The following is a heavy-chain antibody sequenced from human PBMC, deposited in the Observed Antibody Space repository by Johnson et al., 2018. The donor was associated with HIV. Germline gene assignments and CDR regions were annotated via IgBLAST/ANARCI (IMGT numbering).Heavy chain of an antibody. Sequence: QVQLVESGGGVVQPGRSLRLSCADSGFTFSSYAIHWVRQAPGKGLEWVAVISYDGTDKYYADSVKGRFTIFRDNSKNTRYLQMKGMGAEHTAVYYCARGRPRWEPLRGGAFDIWGQGTMVTVSS. J-gene: IGHJ3*02. CDR1: GFTFSSYA. V-gene: IGHV3-30*04. D-gene: IGHD1-26*01. CDR2: ISYDGTDK. CDR3: ARGRPRWEPLRGGAFDI.